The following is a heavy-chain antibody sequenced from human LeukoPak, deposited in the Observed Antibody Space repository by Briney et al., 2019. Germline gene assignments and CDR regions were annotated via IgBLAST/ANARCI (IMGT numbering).Heavy chain of an antibody. Sequence: PGESLQISCQGSGSSFTSYWIGWVRQMPGKGLEWMGIISFGDSDSRYSPSFQGQVTISVDKSINTAYLQWSSLKASDTAMYYCATARPHRGFDIWGQGTMVTVSS. CDR2: ISFGDSDS. V-gene: IGHV5-51*01. CDR1: GSSFTSYW. J-gene: IGHJ3*02. CDR3: ATARPHRGFDI.